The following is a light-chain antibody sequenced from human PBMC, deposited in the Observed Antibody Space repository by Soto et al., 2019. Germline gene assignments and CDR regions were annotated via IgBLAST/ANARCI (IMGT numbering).Light chain of an antibody. CDR1: SSDVGGYNY. Sequence: QSALTQPASVSGSPGQSITISCTGTSSDVGGYNYVSWYQQHPGKAPKLMISGVSNRPSGVSNRFSGSKSGNTASLTISGLQTEDEADYYCISYTTSVTYVFGTGTKFTVL. V-gene: IGLV2-14*01. CDR2: GVS. J-gene: IGLJ1*01. CDR3: ISYTTSVTYV.